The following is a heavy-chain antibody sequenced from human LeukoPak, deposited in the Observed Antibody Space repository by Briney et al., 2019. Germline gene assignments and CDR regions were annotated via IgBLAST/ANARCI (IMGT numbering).Heavy chain of an antibody. CDR3: ASVRWLQLSFDP. CDR2: ISAYNGNT. CDR1: GYTFTSYG. V-gene: IGHV1-18*01. Sequence: ASVKVSCKASGYTFTSYGISWVRQAPGQGLEWMGWISAYNGNTNYAQKLQDRVTMTTDTSTSTAYMELRSLRSDDTAVYYCASVRWLQLSFDPWGQGTLVTVSS. J-gene: IGHJ5*02. D-gene: IGHD5-24*01.